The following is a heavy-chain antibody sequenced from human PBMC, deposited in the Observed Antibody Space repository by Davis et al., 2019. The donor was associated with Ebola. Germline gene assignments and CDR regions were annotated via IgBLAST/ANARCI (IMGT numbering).Heavy chain of an antibody. CDR3: AREWYSSGPPFDY. CDR1: GLTLGTYA. CDR2: ISGSGATS. J-gene: IGHJ4*02. D-gene: IGHD6-19*01. V-gene: IGHV3-23*01. Sequence: GGSLRLSCAASGLTLGTYAVNWVRQAPGKGLEWVSVISGSGATSYYIDSVKGRFTISRDNSKNTLYLQMNSLRAEDTAVYYCAREWYSSGPPFDYWGQGTLVTVSS.